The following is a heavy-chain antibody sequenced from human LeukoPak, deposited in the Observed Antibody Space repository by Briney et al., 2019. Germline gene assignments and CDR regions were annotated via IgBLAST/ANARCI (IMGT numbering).Heavy chain of an antibody. D-gene: IGHD3-10*01. J-gene: IGHJ3*02. Sequence: GGSLGLSCAASGFTFSDYYMSWIRQAPGKGLEWVSYISSSGSTIYYADSVKGRFTISRDNAKNSLYLQMNSLRAEDTAVYYCAREGEGWFGELLSGAFDIWGQGTMVTVSS. CDR1: GFTFSDYY. CDR3: AREGEGWFGELLSGAFDI. CDR2: ISSSGSTI. V-gene: IGHV3-11*01.